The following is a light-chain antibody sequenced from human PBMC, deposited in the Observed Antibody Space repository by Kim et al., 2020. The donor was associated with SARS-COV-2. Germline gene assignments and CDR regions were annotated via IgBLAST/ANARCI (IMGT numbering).Light chain of an antibody. Sequence: VSVAPGQTARITCSGDVLAKKYARWFQQKPGQAPVLVIYKDSERPSGIPERFSGSSSGTTVTLTISGAQVEDEADYYCYSAADNRVFGGGTQLTVL. CDR2: KDS. J-gene: IGLJ3*02. CDR3: YSAADNRV. CDR1: VLAKKY. V-gene: IGLV3-27*01.